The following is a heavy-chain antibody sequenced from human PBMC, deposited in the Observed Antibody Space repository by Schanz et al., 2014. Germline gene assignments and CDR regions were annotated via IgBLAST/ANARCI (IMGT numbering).Heavy chain of an antibody. CDR3: ARDGGEVVRGVIEGVNHYYYGMDV. Sequence: QVQLVQSGAEVKKPGSSMKVSCTASGGTFSSYTISWIRQAPGQGLEWMGRIIPVLAIADYAQKFQGRLTMTRDTSTSTVYMELSSLRSEDTAVYYCARDGGEVVRGVIEGVNHYYYGMDVWGQGTTVTVSS. CDR2: IIPVLAIA. V-gene: IGHV1-69*04. J-gene: IGHJ6*02. D-gene: IGHD3-10*01. CDR1: GGTFSSYT.